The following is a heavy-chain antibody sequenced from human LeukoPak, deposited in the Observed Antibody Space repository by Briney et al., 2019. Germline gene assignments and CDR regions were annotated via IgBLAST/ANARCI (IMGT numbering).Heavy chain of an antibody. CDR2: ISWNSGSI. J-gene: IGHJ4*02. V-gene: IGHV3-9*03. CDR1: GFTFDDYA. CDR3: AKDSSYYGSGSYFDY. Sequence: GGSLRLSCAASGFTFDDYAMHWVRQAPGKGLEWVSGISWNSGSIGYADSVKGRFTISRDNAKNSLYLQMNSLRAEDMALYYCAKDSSYYGSGSYFDYWGQGTLVTVSS. D-gene: IGHD3-10*01.